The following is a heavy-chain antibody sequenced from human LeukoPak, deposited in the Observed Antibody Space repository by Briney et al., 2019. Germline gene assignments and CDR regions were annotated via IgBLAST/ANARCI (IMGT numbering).Heavy chain of an antibody. Sequence: ASVKVSCKASGYTFTSYGISWVRQAPGQGLEWMGWISAYNGNTNYAQKLQGRVTMTTDTSTSTAYMEVRSLRSDDTAVYYCARDPAIAVAGKGYFQHWGQGTRVTVSS. D-gene: IGHD6-19*01. J-gene: IGHJ1*01. CDR2: ISAYNGNT. V-gene: IGHV1-18*01. CDR1: GYTFTSYG. CDR3: ARDPAIAVAGKGYFQH.